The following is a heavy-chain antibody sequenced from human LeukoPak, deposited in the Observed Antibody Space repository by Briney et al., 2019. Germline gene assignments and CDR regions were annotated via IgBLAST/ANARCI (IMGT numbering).Heavy chain of an antibody. D-gene: IGHD6-13*01. J-gene: IGHJ4*02. CDR1: GGSISSSSYY. V-gene: IGHV4-61*02. CDR2: IYTSGST. CDR3: ARHVPSKYSSSCFDY. Sequence: NPSQTLSLTCTVSGGSISSSSYYWSWIRQPAGKGLEWIGRIYTSGSTNYNPSLKSRVTISVDTSKNQFSLKLSSVTAADTAVYYCARHVPSKYSSSCFDYWGQGTLVTVSS.